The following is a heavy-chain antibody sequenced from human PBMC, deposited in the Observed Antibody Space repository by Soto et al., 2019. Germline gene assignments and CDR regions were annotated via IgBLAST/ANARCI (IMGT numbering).Heavy chain of an antibody. CDR1: GFTFSSYA. CDR2: TSYDGSNK. Sequence: PGGSLRLSCAASGFTFSSYAMHGVRQAPGKGLEWVAVTSYDGSNKYYADSVKGRFTISRDNSKNTLYLQMNSLRAEDTAVYYCARDRGPSSGYYPYWFDPWGQGTLVTVSS. D-gene: IGHD3-22*01. CDR3: ARDRGPSSGYYPYWFDP. V-gene: IGHV3-30-3*01. J-gene: IGHJ5*02.